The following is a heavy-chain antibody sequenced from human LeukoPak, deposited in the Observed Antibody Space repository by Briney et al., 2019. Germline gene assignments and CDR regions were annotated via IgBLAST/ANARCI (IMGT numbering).Heavy chain of an antibody. J-gene: IGHJ4*02. CDR2: VDPEDGEI. CDR3: ATIVWSGYYRVDY. CDR1: GYTFTKYF. Sequence: GASVKVSCKASGYTFTKYFIHWVQRAPGKGLEWMGRVDPEDGEIVYAAMFQGRVAITADTSTDTAYMEMTSLTSEDTAVYYCATIVWSGYYRVDYWGQGTLVTVSS. V-gene: IGHV1-69-2*01. D-gene: IGHD3-3*01.